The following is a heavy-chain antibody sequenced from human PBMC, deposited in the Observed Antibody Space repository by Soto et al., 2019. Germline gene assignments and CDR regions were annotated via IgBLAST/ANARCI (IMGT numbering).Heavy chain of an antibody. CDR1: GGTFSSYA. D-gene: IGHD4-17*01. V-gene: IGHV1-69*12. CDR2: IIPIFGTA. J-gene: IGHJ2*01. Sequence: QVQLVQSGAEVKKPGSSVKVSCKASGGTFSSYAISWVRQAPGQGLEWMGGIIPIFGTANYAQKFQGRVTITADESTSTAYMELSSLRSEDTAVYYCARGGDRGYGEYRSRCCGWFFALWGRGTLVTVSS. CDR3: ARGGDRGYGEYRSRCCGWFFAL.